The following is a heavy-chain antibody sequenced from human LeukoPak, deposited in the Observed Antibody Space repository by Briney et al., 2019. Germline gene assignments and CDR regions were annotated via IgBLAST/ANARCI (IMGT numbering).Heavy chain of an antibody. CDR1: GFTFSSYA. J-gene: IGHJ4*02. CDR3: ARGAGFIRNPVGY. V-gene: IGHV3-30*04. D-gene: IGHD1-14*01. Sequence: PGRSLRLSCAASGFTFSSYAMHWVRQAPGKGLEWVAVISYDGSNKYYADSVKGRFTISRDNSKNTLYLQMNSLRVEDTAVYYCARGAGFIRNPVGYWGQGTLVTVSS. CDR2: ISYDGSNK.